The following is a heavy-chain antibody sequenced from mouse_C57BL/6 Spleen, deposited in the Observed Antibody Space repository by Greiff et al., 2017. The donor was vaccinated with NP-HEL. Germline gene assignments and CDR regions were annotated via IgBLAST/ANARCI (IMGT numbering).Heavy chain of an antibody. Sequence: EVKLVESGGGLVKPGGSLKLSCAASGFTFSDYGMHWVRQAPEKGLEWVAYISSGSSTIYYADTVKGRFTISRDNAKNTLFLQMTSLRSEDTAMYYCARILLYAMDYWGQGTSVTVSS. CDR2: ISSGSSTI. CDR3: ARILLYAMDY. V-gene: IGHV5-17*01. CDR1: GFTFSDYG. J-gene: IGHJ4*01.